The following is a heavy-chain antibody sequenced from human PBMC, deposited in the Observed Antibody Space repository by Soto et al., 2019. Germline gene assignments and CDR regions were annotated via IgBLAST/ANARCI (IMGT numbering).Heavy chain of an antibody. CDR3: ARHRYGDFDY. CDR1: GYTFTGYY. Sequence: AASVKVSCKASGYTFTGYYMHWVRQAPGQGLEWMGWINPNSGGTNYAQKFQGWVTMTRDTSISTAYMELSSVTAADTAVYYCARHRYGDFDYWGQGTLVTVSS. CDR2: INPNSGGT. D-gene: IGHD4-17*01. J-gene: IGHJ4*02. V-gene: IGHV1-2*04.